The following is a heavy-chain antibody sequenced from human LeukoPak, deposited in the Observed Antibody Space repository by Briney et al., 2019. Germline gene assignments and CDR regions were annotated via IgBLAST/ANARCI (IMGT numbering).Heavy chain of an antibody. Sequence: GGSLRLSCEGSGFTFSSHWLHWVRQVPGKGPVWVAHVSSNGGTTKYADSVKGRFTVSRDNTKNTLYPFMHSLRPEDTAVYFCARSRENGDYVPFDYWGRGTLVTVSS. CDR1: GFTFSSHW. V-gene: IGHV3-74*01. J-gene: IGHJ4*02. D-gene: IGHD4-17*01. CDR3: ARSRENGDYVPFDY. CDR2: VSSNGGTT.